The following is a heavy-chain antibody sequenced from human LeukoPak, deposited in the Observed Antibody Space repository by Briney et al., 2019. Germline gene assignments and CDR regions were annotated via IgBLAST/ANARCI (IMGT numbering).Heavy chain of an antibody. Sequence: GGSLRPSCAASGFTFSSYSMNWVRQAPGKGLEWVSYISSSSSTIYYADSVKGRFTISRDNAKNSLYLQMNSLRDEDTAVYYCARAGDYYDRRYFDYWGQGTLVTVSS. CDR1: GFTFSSYS. D-gene: IGHD3-22*01. CDR2: ISSSSSTI. V-gene: IGHV3-48*02. CDR3: ARAGDYYDRRYFDY. J-gene: IGHJ4*02.